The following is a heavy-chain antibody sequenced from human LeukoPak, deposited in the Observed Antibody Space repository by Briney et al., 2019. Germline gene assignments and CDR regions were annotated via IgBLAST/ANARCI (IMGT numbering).Heavy chain of an antibody. CDR3: ARGGTTHYYGSGTSP. J-gene: IGHJ5*02. Sequence: PSETLSLTCAVHSGSFSGYYWTWIRQAPGKGLEWIGEINNSGVTYYNPSLKSRVTISRDTSKIQFSLQLKSVSAADTAVYYCARGGTTHYYGSGTSPWGQGTLVIVSS. V-gene: IGHV4-34*01. CDR2: INNSGVT. D-gene: IGHD3-10*01. CDR1: SGSFSGYY.